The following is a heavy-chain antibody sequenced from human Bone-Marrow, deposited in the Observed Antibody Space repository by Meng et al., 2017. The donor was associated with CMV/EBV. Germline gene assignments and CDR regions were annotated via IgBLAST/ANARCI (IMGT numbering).Heavy chain of an antibody. CDR1: GFTFSSFW. Sequence: GESLKISCAASGFTFSSFWMNWVRQAPGKGLEWVANIKQDGSEKYYVDSVKGRFTISRDNAKNSLYLQMNSLRAEDTAVYYCARDMDPITIFGVVMSDAFDIWGQGTMVTVSS. CDR3: ARDMDPITIFGVVMSDAFDI. J-gene: IGHJ3*02. V-gene: IGHV3-7*01. D-gene: IGHD3-3*01. CDR2: IKQDGSEK.